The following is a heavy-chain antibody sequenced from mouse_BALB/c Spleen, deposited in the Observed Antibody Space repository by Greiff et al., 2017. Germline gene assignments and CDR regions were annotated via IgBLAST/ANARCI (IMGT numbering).Heavy chain of an antibody. CDR2: ISNGGGST. J-gene: IGHJ4*01. D-gene: IGHD2-13*01. V-gene: IGHV5-12-2*01. Sequence: EVMLVESGGGLVKPGGSLKLSCAASGFTFSSYAMSWVRQTPEKRLEWVAYISNGGGSTYYPDTVKGRFTISRDNAKNTLYLQMSSLKSEDTAMYYCARHEGEVLYAMDYWGQGTSVTVSS. CDR3: ARHEGEVLYAMDY. CDR1: GFTFSSYA.